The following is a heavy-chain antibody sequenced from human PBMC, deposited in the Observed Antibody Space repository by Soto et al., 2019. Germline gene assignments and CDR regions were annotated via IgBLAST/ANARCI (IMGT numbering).Heavy chain of an antibody. J-gene: IGHJ5*02. CDR3: VRYGGKTLYH. D-gene: IGHD2-15*01. CDR2: IHCDDSDN. V-gene: IGHV5-51*01. Sequence: GESLKISCKGSGYTFSSYWIGWVRQMPGKGLEWMGIIHCDDSDNEYSPSFEGQVTISADKSIRSAQLQWRSLRASDTATYYCVRYGGKTLYHWGQAPVVTVSS. CDR1: GYTFSSYW.